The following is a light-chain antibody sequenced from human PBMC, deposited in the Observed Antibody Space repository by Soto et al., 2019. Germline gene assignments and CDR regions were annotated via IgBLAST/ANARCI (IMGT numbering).Light chain of an antibody. J-gene: IGLJ2*01. CDR1: SIDVGGYNY. V-gene: IGLV2-14*01. Sequence: QAVVTQPASVSGSPGQSITISCTGTSIDVGGYNYVSWYQQHPGKAPKLMIYGVTNRPSGVSNRFSGSKSGNTASLTISGLQPEDEADYYCTSYIHRRTLVVFGGGTKVTVL. CDR2: GVT. CDR3: TSYIHRRTLVV.